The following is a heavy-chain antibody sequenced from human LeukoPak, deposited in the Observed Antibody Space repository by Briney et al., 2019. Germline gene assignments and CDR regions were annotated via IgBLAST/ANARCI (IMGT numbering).Heavy chain of an antibody. CDR2: IIPIFGTA. CDR3: ASGPAVTGRSRRVYFDY. V-gene: IGHV1-69*01. CDR1: GGTFSSYA. Sequence: GASVKVSCKASGGTFSSYAISWVRQAPGQGLEWMGGIIPIFGTANYAQKFQGRVTITADESTSTAYMELSSLRSEDTAVYYCASGPAVTGRSRRVYFDYWGQGTLVTVSS. D-gene: IGHD6-19*01. J-gene: IGHJ4*02.